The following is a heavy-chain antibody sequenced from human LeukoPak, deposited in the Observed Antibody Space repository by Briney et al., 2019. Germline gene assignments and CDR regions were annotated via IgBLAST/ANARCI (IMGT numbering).Heavy chain of an antibody. CDR1: GGSISNFS. V-gene: IGHV4-4*02. CDR3: ARAVPSNYAWFDP. CDR2: IYHSGST. D-gene: IGHD4-11*01. Sequence: SETLSLTCTVSGGSISNFSWSWDRQPPGKVLEWIGEIYHSGSTNYNPSLKSRVTISVDKSKNQFSLKLSSVTAADTAVYYCARAVPSNYAWFDPWGQGTLVTVSS. J-gene: IGHJ5*02.